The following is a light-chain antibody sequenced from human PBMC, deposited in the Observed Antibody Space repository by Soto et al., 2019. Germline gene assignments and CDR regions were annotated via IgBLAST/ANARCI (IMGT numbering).Light chain of an antibody. CDR1: QSINGN. Sequence: EILLTQSTATLSLSPGEIATLSCMASQSINGNLAWYQQKPGQPPRLLIYDASTTATGFPARFSGSGSGTEFTLTISNLQSEDFAVYYCQQYNNWPLSFGQGTKVDIK. V-gene: IGKV3D-15*01. CDR3: QQYNNWPLS. J-gene: IGKJ1*01. CDR2: DAS.